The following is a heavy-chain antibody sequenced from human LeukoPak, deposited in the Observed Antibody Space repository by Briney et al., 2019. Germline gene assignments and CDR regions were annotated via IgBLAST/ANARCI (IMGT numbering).Heavy chain of an antibody. V-gene: IGHV1-18*01. CDR1: GYTFTSDA. CDR2: ISTYNGNT. Sequence: DSVKVSCKASGYTFTSDAISWVRQAPGQGLEWMGWISTYNGNTNYAQKLQGRVTMTTDTSTSTAYMELRSLTSDDTAVYYCARGEGEPEPYFDYWGQGTLVTVSS. D-gene: IGHD3-16*01. CDR3: ARGEGEPEPYFDY. J-gene: IGHJ4*02.